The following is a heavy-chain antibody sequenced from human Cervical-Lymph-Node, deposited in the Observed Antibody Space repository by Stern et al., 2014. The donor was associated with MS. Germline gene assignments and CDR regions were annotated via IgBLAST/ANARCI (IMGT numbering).Heavy chain of an antibody. Sequence: QLVQSGGGLVQPGGSLRLSCAASGFTFSSHSMNWVRQAPGKGLEWASYISTRSTTIHYADSVKGRFTISRDNANNSLYLQMNTLRAEDTAVYYCASRITISHYYYGMDVWGQGTTVTVSS. CDR1: GFTFSSHS. D-gene: IGHD3-10*01. J-gene: IGHJ6*02. V-gene: IGHV3-48*01. CDR3: ASRITISHYYYGMDV. CDR2: ISTRSTTI.